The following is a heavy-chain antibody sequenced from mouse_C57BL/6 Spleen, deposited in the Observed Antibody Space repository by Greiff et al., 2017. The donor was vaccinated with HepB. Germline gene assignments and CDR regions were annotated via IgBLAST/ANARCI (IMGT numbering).Heavy chain of an antibody. CDR3: ARWGTGWYFDV. CDR2: INPGSGGT. J-gene: IGHJ1*03. V-gene: IGHV1-54*01. CDR1: GYAFTNYL. D-gene: IGHD3-3*01. Sequence: VQLQQSGAELVRPGTSVKVSCKASGYAFTNYLIEWVKQRPGQGLEWIGVINPGSGGTNYNEKFKGKATLTADKSSSTAYMQLSSLTSEDSAVYFCARWGTGWYFDVGGTGTTVTVSS.